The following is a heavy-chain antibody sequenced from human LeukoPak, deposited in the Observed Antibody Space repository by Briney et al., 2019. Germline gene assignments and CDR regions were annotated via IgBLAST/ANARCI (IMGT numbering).Heavy chain of an antibody. Sequence: QAGGSLRLSCAASGFTFSSYAMHWVRQAPGKGLEWVAVISYDGSNKYYADSVKGRFTISRDNSKNTLYLQMNSLRAEDTAVYYCARDDSDSSGYYYPFDYWGQGTLVTVSS. CDR1: GFTFSSYA. D-gene: IGHD3-22*01. V-gene: IGHV3-30*04. J-gene: IGHJ4*02. CDR3: ARDDSDSSGYYYPFDY. CDR2: ISYDGSNK.